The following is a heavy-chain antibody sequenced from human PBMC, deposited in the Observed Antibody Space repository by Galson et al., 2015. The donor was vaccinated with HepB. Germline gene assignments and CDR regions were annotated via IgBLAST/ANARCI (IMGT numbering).Heavy chain of an antibody. Sequence: SLRLSCAASGFTFSSYDMHWVRHATGKGLEWVSAIGSAGDTYYPGSVKGRFTISRENAKNSLYLQMNSLRAGDTAVYYCARGGYSGLDAFDIWGQGTMVTVSS. CDR1: GFTFSSYD. V-gene: IGHV3-13*01. CDR3: ARGGYSGLDAFDI. CDR2: IGSAGDT. D-gene: IGHD5-12*01. J-gene: IGHJ3*02.